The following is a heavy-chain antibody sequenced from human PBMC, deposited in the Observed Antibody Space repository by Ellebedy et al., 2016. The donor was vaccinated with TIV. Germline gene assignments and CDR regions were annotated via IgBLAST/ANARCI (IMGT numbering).Heavy chain of an antibody. CDR3: ARHSDIVVVPAAMAYSPLDC. Sequence: MPSETLSLTCTVSGDSISNYYWSWIRQPPGKGLEWIGHIYNTGSTNYNPSLKSRVTISVDTSKYQFSLKLTSVTSADTAMYYCARHSDIVVVPAAMAYSPLDCWGQGTLVTVSS. D-gene: IGHD2-2*01. CDR2: IYNTGST. CDR1: GDSISNYY. V-gene: IGHV4-59*01. J-gene: IGHJ4*02.